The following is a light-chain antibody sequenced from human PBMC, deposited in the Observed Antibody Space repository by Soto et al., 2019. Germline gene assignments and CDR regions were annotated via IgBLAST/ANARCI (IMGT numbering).Light chain of an antibody. CDR1: QSVSSS. J-gene: IGKJ3*01. CDR2: DAS. V-gene: IGKV3-11*01. CDR3: QQRSNWPPDVT. Sequence: EIMLTQSPDTLSLSPGERATLSCRASQSVSSSLAWYQQKPGQAPRLLIYDASNRATGIPARFSGSGSGTDFTLTLSSLAPEDFSVYYCQQRSNWPPDVTFGTGTKVDIK.